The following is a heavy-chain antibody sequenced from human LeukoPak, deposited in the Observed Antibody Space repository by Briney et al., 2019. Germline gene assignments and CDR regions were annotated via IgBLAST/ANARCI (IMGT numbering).Heavy chain of an antibody. J-gene: IGHJ5*02. V-gene: IGHV4-38-2*01. CDR1: GYTIRSGYY. D-gene: IGHD5-12*01. CDR2: IYHTGYT. Sequence: SETLSLTCDASGYTIRSGYYWGWIRQPSGKGLEWSGTIYHTGYTYYNPSLKRRVIISVDTSKNQFSLKLTSVTAADTAVYYCARAGWILTSGLYHWGQGTLVPVSS. CDR3: ARAGWILTSGLYH.